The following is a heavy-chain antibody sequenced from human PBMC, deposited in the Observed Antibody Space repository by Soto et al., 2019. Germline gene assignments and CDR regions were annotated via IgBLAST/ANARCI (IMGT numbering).Heavy chain of an antibody. CDR2: INSDGSST. D-gene: IGHD5-12*01. CDR3: PRTRGYSGYDIDY. Sequence: GGSLRLSCAASGFTFSSYWMHWVRQAPGKGLVWVSRINSDGSSTSYADSVKGRFTISRDNAKNTLYLQMNSLRAEDTAVYYCPRTRGYSGYDIDYWGQGTLVTVSS. J-gene: IGHJ4*02. V-gene: IGHV3-74*01. CDR1: GFTFSSYW.